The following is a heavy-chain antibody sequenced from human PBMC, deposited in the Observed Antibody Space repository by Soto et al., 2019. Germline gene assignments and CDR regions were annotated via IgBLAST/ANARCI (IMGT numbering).Heavy chain of an antibody. J-gene: IGHJ3*02. CDR2: ISGSGGST. Sequence: EVQLLESGGGLVQPGGSLRLSCAASGFTFSSYAMSWVRQAPGKGLEWVSAISGSGGSTYYADSVKGRFTISRDNSKNTLYLQMNRLRAEDTAVYYCAKDMHRGGIAALNDAFDIWCQGTMVTVSS. D-gene: IGHD6-13*01. CDR3: AKDMHRGGIAALNDAFDI. CDR1: GFTFSSYA. V-gene: IGHV3-23*01.